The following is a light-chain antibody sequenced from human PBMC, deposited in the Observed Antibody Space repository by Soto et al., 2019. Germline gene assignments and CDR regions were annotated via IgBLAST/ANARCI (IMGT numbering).Light chain of an antibody. J-gene: IGKJ2*03. Sequence: DIQMTQSPSTLTASVGDRATITCRASQSVTNFLAWYQQKPGKAPNLLIYDASTVEDGVPSRFSGSGSGTQFTLTISSVQPDDYATYYRQQYNDWSSRFGQGTKLEIK. V-gene: IGKV1-5*01. CDR2: DAS. CDR1: QSVTNF. CDR3: QQYNDWSSR.